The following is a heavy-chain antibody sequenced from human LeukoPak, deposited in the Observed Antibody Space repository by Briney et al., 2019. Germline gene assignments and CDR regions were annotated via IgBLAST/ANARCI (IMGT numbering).Heavy chain of an antibody. J-gene: IGHJ4*02. Sequence: PSETLSLTCAVHGGPFSAYYWSWIRQPPGKGLEWIGEINHSGNTNYAPSLKSRVTISVDTSRNQFSLKLRSVTAADTAVYYCARVRGGMVATGFDYWGQGTLVTVSS. CDR1: GGPFSAYY. CDR3: ARVRGGMVATGFDY. CDR2: INHSGNT. D-gene: IGHD5-12*01. V-gene: IGHV4-34*01.